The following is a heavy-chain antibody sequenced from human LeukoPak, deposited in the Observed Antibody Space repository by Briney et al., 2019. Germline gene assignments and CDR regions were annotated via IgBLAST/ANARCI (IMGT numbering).Heavy chain of an antibody. CDR2: VSSSSSFI. D-gene: IGHD1-7*01. CDR1: GFTFSSYS. Sequence: GGSLRLSCTASGFTFSSYSMNWVRQAPGMGLQWVSSVSSSSSFIYYADSVKGRFTISRDNAKNSLFLQMNSLRAEDTAVYYCARDRVWGNYAGLDAFDIWGQGTVVTVSS. CDR3: ARDRVWGNYAGLDAFDI. J-gene: IGHJ3*02. V-gene: IGHV3-21*01.